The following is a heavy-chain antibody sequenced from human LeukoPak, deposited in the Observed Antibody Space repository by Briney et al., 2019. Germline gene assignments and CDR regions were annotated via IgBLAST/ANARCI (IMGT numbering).Heavy chain of an antibody. CDR2: IDWDDDK. CDR1: GFSLSTSRMC. D-gene: IGHD3-22*01. V-gene: IGHV2-70*01. J-gene: IGHJ4*02. CDR3: ARTHYYDSSGYRD. Sequence: SGPTLVKPXQTLTLTCTFSGFSLSTSRMCVSWIRQPPGKALEWLATIDWDDDKYYSTSLKTRLTTSKDTSKNQVVLTMTNMDPVDTATYYCARTHYYDSSGYRDWGQGTLVTVSS.